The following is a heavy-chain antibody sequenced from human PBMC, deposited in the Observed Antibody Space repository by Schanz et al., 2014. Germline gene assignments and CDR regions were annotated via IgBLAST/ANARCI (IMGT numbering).Heavy chain of an antibody. Sequence: QVQLVESGGGVVQPGMPLILSFSSSFFNFLLSGMHWVRQAPGKGLEWVAVIWYDGSNKYYADSVKGRFTISRDNSKNTLYLQMNSLRAEDTAVYYCAKEKGDCSSTSCSYYFDYWGQGTLVTVSS. CDR3: AKEKGDCSSTSCSYYFDY. J-gene: IGHJ4*02. D-gene: IGHD2-2*01. V-gene: IGHV3-33*06. CDR2: IWYDGSNK. CDR1: FFNFLLSG.